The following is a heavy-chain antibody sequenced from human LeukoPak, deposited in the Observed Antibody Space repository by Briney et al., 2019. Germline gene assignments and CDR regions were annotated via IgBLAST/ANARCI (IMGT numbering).Heavy chain of an antibody. CDR3: ARDPYSGGYWNYYYYYMDV. D-gene: IGHD1-26*01. Sequence: GGSLRLSCAASGFTFSSYEMNWVRQAPGKGLEWVSYISSSGSTIYYADSVKGRFTISRDNAKNSLYLQMNSLTAEDTAVYYCARDPYSGGYWNYYYYYMDVWGKGTTVTISS. CDR2: ISSSGSTI. J-gene: IGHJ6*03. CDR1: GFTFSSYE. V-gene: IGHV3-48*03.